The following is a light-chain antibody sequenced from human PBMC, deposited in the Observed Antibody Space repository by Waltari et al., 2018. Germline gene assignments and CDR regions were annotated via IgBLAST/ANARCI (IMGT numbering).Light chain of an antibody. CDR3: QAWGTGIV. J-gene: IGLJ3*02. Sequence: QLVLTQSPSASASLGASAQFTCTLSSGHTTHPVAWPHQLPGKRPPSVPPLNRPGRHQQQPGKGPRFVMKINSDGSHNKGDGIPERFSGSSSGAERFLTISSLQSEDEADYYCQAWGTGIVFGGGTKLTVL. V-gene: IGLV4-69*01. CDR1: SGHTTHP. CDR2: INSDGSH.